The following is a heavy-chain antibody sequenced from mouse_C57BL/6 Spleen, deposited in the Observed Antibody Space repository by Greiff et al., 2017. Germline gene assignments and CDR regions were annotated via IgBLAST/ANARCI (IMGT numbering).Heavy chain of an antibody. Sequence: QVQLQQSGAELVKPGASVKLSCKASGYTFTSYWMHWVKQRPGQGLEWIGMIHPNSGSTNYNEKFKSKATLTVDKSSSTAYMQLSSLTSEDSAVYYCARGDWDDDFDYWGQGTTLTVSS. D-gene: IGHD4-1*01. CDR1: GYTFTSYW. J-gene: IGHJ2*01. CDR2: IHPNSGST. CDR3: ARGDWDDDFDY. V-gene: IGHV1-64*01.